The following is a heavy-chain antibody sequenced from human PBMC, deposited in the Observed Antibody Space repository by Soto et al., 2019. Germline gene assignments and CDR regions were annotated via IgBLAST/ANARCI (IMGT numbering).Heavy chain of an antibody. CDR1: GFSISTYA. J-gene: IGHJ3*02. CDR2: ISYNGNNN. D-gene: IGHD1-26*01. CDR3: ARRSFPYSGSPLEPWSDALDI. Sequence: QVQLVESGGGVVQPGRSLRLSCAASGFSISTYALHWVRQAPAKGPEWVAIISYNGNNNHYADSVKARFTISRVKSKNTVALQMNSLRVEDTAMYYCARRSFPYSGSPLEPWSDALDIWCQGTRVTVSS. V-gene: IGHV3-30*04.